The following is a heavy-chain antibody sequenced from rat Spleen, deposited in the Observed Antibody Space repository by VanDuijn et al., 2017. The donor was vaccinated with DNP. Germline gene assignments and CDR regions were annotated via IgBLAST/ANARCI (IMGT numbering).Heavy chain of an antibody. V-gene: IGHV2-15*01. D-gene: IGHD1-6*01. CDR3: TRYYGYYFDY. Sequence: VQLVESGGGLVQSGRSLKLSCAASGFTFSDHNMAWVRQPPGKGLEWVGAIWSGGSTDYNSALKSRLSISRDTSKSQVFLKMNSLQTEDTAIYFCTRYYGYYFDYWGQGVMVTVSS. CDR2: IWSGGST. CDR1: GFTFSDHN. J-gene: IGHJ2*01.